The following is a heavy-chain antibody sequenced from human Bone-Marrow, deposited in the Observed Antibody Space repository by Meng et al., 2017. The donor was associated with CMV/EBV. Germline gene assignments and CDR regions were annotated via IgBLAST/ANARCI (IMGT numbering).Heavy chain of an antibody. J-gene: IGHJ5*02. CDR3: AREKKAEYYDFWSGYSDNWFDP. D-gene: IGHD3-3*01. CDR2: ISSSSSYT. Sequence: MSWVRQAPGKGLEWVSYISSSSSYTNYADSVKGRFTISRDNAKNSLYLQMNSLRAEDTAVYYCAREKKAEYYDFWSGYSDNWFDPWGQGTLVTVSS. V-gene: IGHV3-11*06.